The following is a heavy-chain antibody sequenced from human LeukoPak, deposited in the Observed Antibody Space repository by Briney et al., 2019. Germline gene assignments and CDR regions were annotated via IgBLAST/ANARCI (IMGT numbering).Heavy chain of an antibody. CDR2: VYYSGSI. D-gene: IGHD1-26*01. CDR1: GGFINDYY. CDR3: TRLSTGSGNYFDY. J-gene: IGHJ4*02. V-gene: IGHV4-59*08. Sequence: SETLSLTCTVSGGFINDYYWNWIRQPPGKGLEWIGYVYYSGSINYNPSLKSRVTISVDTSKNQFSLKLNYVTDADTALYYCTRLSTGSGNYFDYWGLGTLVTVSS.